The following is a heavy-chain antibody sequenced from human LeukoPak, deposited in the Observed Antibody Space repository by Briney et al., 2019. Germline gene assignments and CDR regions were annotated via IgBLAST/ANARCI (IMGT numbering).Heavy chain of an antibody. D-gene: IGHD1-26*01. Sequence: NPSETLSLTCTVSGGSISSYYWSWIRQPPGKGLEWIGYIYYSGSTNYNPSLKSRVTISVDTSKNQFSLKLSSVTAADTAVYYCARARDIVGATSYYYYGMDVWGQGTTVTVSS. CDR3: ARARDIVGATSYYYYGMDV. CDR1: GGSISSYY. CDR2: IYYSGST. V-gene: IGHV4-59*12. J-gene: IGHJ6*02.